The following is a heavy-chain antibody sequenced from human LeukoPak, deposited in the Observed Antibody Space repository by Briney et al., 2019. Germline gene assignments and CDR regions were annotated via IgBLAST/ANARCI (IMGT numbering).Heavy chain of an antibody. CDR1: GSSISSSSYY. V-gene: IGHV4-39*01. Sequence: SETLSLTCTVSGSSISSSSYYWGWIRQPPGKGLEWIGSIYYSGSTCYNPSLKSRVTISVDTSKNQFSLKLSSVTAADTAVYYCARTYSSLRWFDPWGQGTLVTVSS. CDR3: ARTYSSLRWFDP. J-gene: IGHJ5*02. CDR2: IYYSGST. D-gene: IGHD6-6*01.